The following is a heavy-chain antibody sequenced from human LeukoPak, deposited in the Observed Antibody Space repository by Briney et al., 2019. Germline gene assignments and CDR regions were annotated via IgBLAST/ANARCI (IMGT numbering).Heavy chain of an antibody. CDR2: ISFDGNNK. Sequence: GGSLRLSCATSGFTFSNYPIHWVRQAPGKGLEWVAVISFDGNNKYYADPVKGRFIISRDNSKNTLYLQMNSLRAEDTAVYYCARSHYYDSSGYYYCLDYWGQGTLVTVSS. CDR1: GFTFSNYP. V-gene: IGHV3-30-3*01. D-gene: IGHD3-22*01. CDR3: ARSHYYDSSGYYYCLDY. J-gene: IGHJ4*02.